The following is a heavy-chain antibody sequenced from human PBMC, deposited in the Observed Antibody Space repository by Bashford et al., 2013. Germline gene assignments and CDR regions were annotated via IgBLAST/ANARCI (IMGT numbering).Heavy chain of an antibody. Sequence: SETLSSPALSMWASWYYWSWIASPRKGLEWIGEINHSGSDPTTNPSLKSRVTISVDTSKNQFSLKLSSVTAADTAVYYCARGHSSGWSRRYYYGMDVWGQGTTVTVSS. CDR2: INHSGSDP. D-gene: IGHD6-19*01. V-gene: IGHV4-34*01. J-gene: IGHJ6*02. CDR3: ARGHSSGWSRRYYYGMDV. CDR1: WASWYY.